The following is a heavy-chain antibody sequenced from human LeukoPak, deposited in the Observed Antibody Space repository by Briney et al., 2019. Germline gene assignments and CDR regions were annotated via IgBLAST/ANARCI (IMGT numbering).Heavy chain of an antibody. V-gene: IGHV4-31*03. D-gene: IGHD4-17*01. CDR2: IYYSGTT. Sequence: PSQTLSLTCTVSGGSISSGDSYWSWIRQLPGKGLEWIGYIYYSGTTYYNPSLKSRVTISVDTSQNQFSLKLSSVTAADTAVYYCARTGSTVTMLYPFDHWGQGTLVTVSS. CDR1: GGSISSGDSY. J-gene: IGHJ4*02. CDR3: ARTGSTVTMLYPFDH.